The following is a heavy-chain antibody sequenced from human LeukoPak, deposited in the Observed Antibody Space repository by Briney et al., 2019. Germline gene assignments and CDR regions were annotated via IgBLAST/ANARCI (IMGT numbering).Heavy chain of an antibody. CDR2: ISRSSSTI. J-gene: IGHJ6*03. Sequence: PGGSLRLSCAPSGFTFSTYGMNWVRQAPGKGLEWVSYISRSSSTIYYADSVKGRFTISRDNAENSLYLQMNSLRAEDTAVYYCARVSADAYSYCYYHMDVWGKGTTVTVSS. CDR3: ARVSADAYSYCYYHMDV. CDR1: GFTFSTYG. V-gene: IGHV3-48*04.